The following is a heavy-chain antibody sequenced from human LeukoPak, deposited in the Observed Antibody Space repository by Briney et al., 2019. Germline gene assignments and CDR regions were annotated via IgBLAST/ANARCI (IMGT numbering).Heavy chain of an antibody. CDR2: IYHSGST. V-gene: IGHV4-30-2*01. CDR1: GGSISSGGYS. J-gene: IGHJ2*01. D-gene: IGHD3-10*01. CDR3: ARGGTYGSGSYYTWYFDL. Sequence: PSQTLSLTCAVSGGSISSGGYSWSWIRQPPGKGLEWIGYIYHSGSTYYNPSLKSRVTISVDRSKNQFSLKLSSVTAADTAVYYCARGGTYGSGSYYTWYFDLWGRGTLVTVSS.